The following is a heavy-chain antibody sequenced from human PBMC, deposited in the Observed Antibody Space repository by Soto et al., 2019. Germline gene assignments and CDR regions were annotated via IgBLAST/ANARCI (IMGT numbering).Heavy chain of an antibody. J-gene: IGHJ4*02. V-gene: IGHV3-30-3*01. CDR3: AREVVGDGYNDVVNDY. CDR2: ISYDGSNK. Sequence: GGSLRLSCAASGFTFSSYAMHWVRQAPGKGLEWVAVISYDGSNKYYADSVKGRFTISRDNSKNTLYLQMNSLRAEDTAVYYCAREVVGDGYNDVVNDYWGQGTLVTVSS. CDR1: GFTFSSYA. D-gene: IGHD5-12*01.